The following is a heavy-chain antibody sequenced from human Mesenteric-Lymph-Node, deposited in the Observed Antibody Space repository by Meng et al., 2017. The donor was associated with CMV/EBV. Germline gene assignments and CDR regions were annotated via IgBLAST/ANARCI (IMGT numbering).Heavy chain of an antibody. CDR2: IIPIFGTA. CDR3: ARPYIAAAGSYNWLDP. J-gene: IGHJ5*02. Sequence: SVKVSCKASGGTFSSYAISWVRQAPGQGLEWMGGIIPIFGTANYAQKFQGRVTITTDESTSTAYMELSSLRSEDTAVYYCARPYIAAAGSYNWLDPWGQGTLVTVSS. CDR1: GGTFSSYA. D-gene: IGHD6-13*01. V-gene: IGHV1-69*05.